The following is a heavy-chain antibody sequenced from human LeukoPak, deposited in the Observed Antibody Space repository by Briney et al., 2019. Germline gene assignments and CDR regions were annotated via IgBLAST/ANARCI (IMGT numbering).Heavy chain of an antibody. CDR2: INHSGST. D-gene: IGHD4-11*01. V-gene: IGHV4-34*01. CDR1: GGSFSGYY. J-gene: IGHJ6*02. CDR3: ARGPPPSNPTTRYYYYYGMDV. Sequence: PSETLSLTCAVYGGSFSGYYWSWIRQPPGKGLEWIGEINHSGSTNYNPSLKSRVTISVDTSKNQFSLKLSSVTAADTAVYYCARGPPPSNPTTRYYYYYGMDVWGQGTTVTVSS.